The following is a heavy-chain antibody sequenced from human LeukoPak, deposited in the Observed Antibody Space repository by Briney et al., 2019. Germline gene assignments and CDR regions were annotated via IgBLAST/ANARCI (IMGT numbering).Heavy chain of an antibody. Sequence: GGSLRLSCAASGFTFSSYAMLWVRQAPGKGLEWVAVISYDGSNKYYADSVKGRFTISRDNSKNTLYLQMNSLRAEDTAVYYCARGDCGGDCYLYYFDYWGQGTLVTVSS. CDR1: GFTFSSYA. V-gene: IGHV3-30-3*01. CDR3: ARGDCGGDCYLYYFDY. D-gene: IGHD2-21*02. J-gene: IGHJ4*02. CDR2: ISYDGSNK.